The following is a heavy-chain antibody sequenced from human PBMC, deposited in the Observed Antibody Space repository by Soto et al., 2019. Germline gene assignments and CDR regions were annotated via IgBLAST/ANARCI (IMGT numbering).Heavy chain of an antibody. CDR1: GFSLSASGVG. CDR2: IYWDDDK. CDR3: AHRGVVAVYTWFDP. Sequence: QITLKESGPTLVKPTQTLTLTCTFSGFSLSASGVGVGWIRQPPGKALEWLALIYWDDDKRYSPSLKSRLTITKDSSKNQVVLTMTNMDPVDTATYYCAHRGVVAVYTWFDPWGQGTLVTVSS. V-gene: IGHV2-5*02. D-gene: IGHD2-15*01. J-gene: IGHJ5*02.